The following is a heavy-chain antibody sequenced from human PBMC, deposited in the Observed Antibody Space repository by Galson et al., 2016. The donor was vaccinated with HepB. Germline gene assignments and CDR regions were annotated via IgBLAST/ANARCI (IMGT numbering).Heavy chain of an antibody. V-gene: IGHV1-69*10. Sequence: SVKVSCKASGGAFSTYSVTWVRQAPGQGLEWMGLIIPILGVADYGQRFHDRVIITADTSTKTAYMEMGGLTYEDTAVYYCAHVGGTADRCHFDFWGQGTLVSVS. J-gene: IGHJ4*02. CDR2: IIPILGVA. CDR3: AHVGGTADRCHFDF. D-gene: IGHD3-10*01. CDR1: GGAFSTYS.